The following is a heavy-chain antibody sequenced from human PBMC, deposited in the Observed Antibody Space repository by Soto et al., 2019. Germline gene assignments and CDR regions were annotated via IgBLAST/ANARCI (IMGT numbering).Heavy chain of an antibody. V-gene: IGHV3-33*06. J-gene: IGHJ4*02. CDR2: IWYDGTQK. Sequence: PGGSLRLSCEASGFTFNTYSMHWVRQPPGKGPEWLAAIWYDGTQKYYADSVKGRFIISRDNSKNTLYLQMNSLRAEDTAVYYCAKNSYFDYWGQGTLVTVSS. CDR1: GFTFNTYS. CDR3: AKNSYFDY.